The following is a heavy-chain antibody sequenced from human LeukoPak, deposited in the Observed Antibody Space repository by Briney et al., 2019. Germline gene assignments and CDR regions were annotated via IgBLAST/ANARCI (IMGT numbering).Heavy chain of an antibody. CDR1: GFTFSSYA. J-gene: IGHJ4*02. CDR3: ARPRDGSGYYFDY. CDR2: ISGSGGST. V-gene: IGHV3-23*01. D-gene: IGHD3-22*01. Sequence: GGSLRLSCAASGFTFSSYAMSWVRQAPGKGLEWVSAISGSGGSTYYEDSVKGRFTISRDNSKNTLYLQMNSLRAEDTAVYYCARPRDGSGYYFDYWGQGTLVTVSS.